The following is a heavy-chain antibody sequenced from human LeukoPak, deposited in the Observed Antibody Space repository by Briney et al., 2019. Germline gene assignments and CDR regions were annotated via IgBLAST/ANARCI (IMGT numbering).Heavy chain of an antibody. Sequence: GGSLRLSCAASGFTFSSYGMHWVRQAPGKGLEWVAVISYDGSNKYYADSVKGRFTISRDNSKNTLYLQMNSLRAEDTAVYYCAKDRPPSRPTGYYYYYGMDVWGQGTTVTVSS. CDR3: AKDRPPSRPTGYYYYYGMDV. J-gene: IGHJ6*02. CDR2: ISYDGSNK. CDR1: GFTFSSYG. V-gene: IGHV3-30*18.